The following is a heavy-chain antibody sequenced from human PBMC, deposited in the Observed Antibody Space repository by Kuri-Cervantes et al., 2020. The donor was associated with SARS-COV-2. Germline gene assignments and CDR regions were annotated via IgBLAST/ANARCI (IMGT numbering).Heavy chain of an antibody. CDR2: IKQDGSEK. V-gene: IGHV3-7*01. CDR3: VRDGDHWNFDY. Sequence: GESLKISCTVSGGSISSGGYYWSWIRQHPGKGLEWMANIKQDGSEKYYVDSVKGRFTLSRDNAKNMLFLQMNSLRAEDTAVYYCVRDGDHWNFDYWGQGTLVTVSS. J-gene: IGHJ4*02. CDR1: GGSISSGGYY. D-gene: IGHD1-1*01.